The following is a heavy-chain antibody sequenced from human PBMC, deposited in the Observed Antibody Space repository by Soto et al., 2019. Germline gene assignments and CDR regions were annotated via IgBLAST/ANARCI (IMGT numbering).Heavy chain of an antibody. Sequence: QVQLQESGPGLVKPSETLSLTCTVSGGFINAYFWNWIRQPPGKGLEWIGFFYYSGNTNYNPSLKSRVSISLHTSKNQFSLTLSSVTAADTAVYYCARGVDRQWADYWGQGTLVTVSS. CDR3: ARGVDRQWADY. D-gene: IGHD6-19*01. J-gene: IGHJ4*02. CDR1: GGFINAYF. V-gene: IGHV4-59*01. CDR2: FYYSGNT.